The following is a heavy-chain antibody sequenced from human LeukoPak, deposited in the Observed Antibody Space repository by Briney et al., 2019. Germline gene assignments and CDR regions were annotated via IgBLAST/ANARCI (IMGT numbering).Heavy chain of an antibody. CDR2: MNPNSGNT. D-gene: IGHD5-12*01. CDR3: AKGKSREATLPPFYYYYCMDF. CDR1: GYTFPSYD. J-gene: IGHJ6*02. V-gene: IGHV1-8*01. Sequence: GASVKVSCKSTGYTFPSYDINWVRPPTAQGLEWMGWMNPNSGNTGYAQKLQGRVTITRNTSISTAYMELSSLRSEDTAVYYCAKGKSREATLPPFYYYYCMDFWGQGTMVTVSS.